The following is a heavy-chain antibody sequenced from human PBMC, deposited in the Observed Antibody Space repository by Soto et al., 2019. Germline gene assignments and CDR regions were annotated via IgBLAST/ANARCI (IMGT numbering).Heavy chain of an antibody. CDR2: ISSSGSTI. D-gene: IGHD4-17*01. J-gene: IGHJ4*02. V-gene: IGHV3-48*03. CDR1: GFTFSSYE. Sequence: EVQLVESGGGLVQPGGSLRLSCAASGFTFSSYEMNWVRQAPGKGLEWVSYISSSGSTIYYADSVKGRFTISRDNAKNSLYLQMNSLSAEDTAVYYCARDKDGDYHGTGDYWGQGTLVTVSS. CDR3: ARDKDGDYHGTGDY.